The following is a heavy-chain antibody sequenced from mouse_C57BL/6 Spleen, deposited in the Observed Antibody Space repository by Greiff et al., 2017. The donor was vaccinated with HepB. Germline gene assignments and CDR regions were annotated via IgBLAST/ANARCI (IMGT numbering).Heavy chain of an antibody. CDR3: ASQPGYYLFDY. D-gene: IGHD2-3*01. J-gene: IGHJ2*01. V-gene: IGHV5-17*01. CDR1: GFTFSDYG. CDR2: ISSGSSTI. Sequence: DVKLVESGGGLVKPGGSLKLSCAASGFTFSDYGMHWVRQAPEKGLEWVAYISSGSSTIYYADTVKGRFTISRDKAKNTLFLQMTSLRSEDTASYYWASQPGYYLFDYWGQGTTLTVSS.